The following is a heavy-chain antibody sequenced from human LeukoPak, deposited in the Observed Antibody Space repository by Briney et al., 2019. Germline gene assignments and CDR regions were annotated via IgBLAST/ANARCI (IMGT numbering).Heavy chain of an antibody. J-gene: IGHJ4*02. V-gene: IGHV3-23*01. CDR3: ASLSYKL. Sequence: GXXRLSXAASGFTFSSFDMSWIRQAPGKGLEWVSSISTTDGSTYYADSVKGRFTISRDSSKNTLYLQMHSLRAEDTAVYYCASLSYKLWGQGTLVTVSS. CDR1: GFTFSSFD. D-gene: IGHD1-14*01. CDR2: ISTTDGST.